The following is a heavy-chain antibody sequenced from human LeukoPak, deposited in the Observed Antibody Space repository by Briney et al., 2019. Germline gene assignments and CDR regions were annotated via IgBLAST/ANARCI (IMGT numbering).Heavy chain of an antibody. D-gene: IGHD3-10*01. V-gene: IGHV4-59*12. CDR1: GGSISSYY. CDR3: TTEPLTISYITPYFEY. CDR2: IYYSGST. J-gene: IGHJ4*02. Sequence: SETLSLTCTVSGGSISSYYWSWIRQPPGKGLEWIGYIYYSGSTNYNPSLKSRVTISVDTSKNQFSLKLSSVTAADTAVYYCTTEPLTISYITPYFEYWGQGTLVTVSS.